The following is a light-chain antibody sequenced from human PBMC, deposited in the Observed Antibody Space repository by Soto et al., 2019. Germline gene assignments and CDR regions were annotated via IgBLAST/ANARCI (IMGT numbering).Light chain of an antibody. CDR2: EVS. CDR1: SSDVGGYKY. J-gene: IGLJ2*01. CDR3: TSYTSSATGV. V-gene: IGLV2-14*01. Sequence: QSALTQPASVSGSPGQSITISCTGTSSDVGGYKYVSWYQQHPGKTPKLIIYEVSNRPSGVSNRFSGSKSGNTASLTISRLQAEDEADYYCTSYTSSATGVFGGGTKLTVL.